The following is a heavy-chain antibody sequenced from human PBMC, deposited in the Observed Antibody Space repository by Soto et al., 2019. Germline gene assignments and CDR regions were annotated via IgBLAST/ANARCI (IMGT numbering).Heavy chain of an antibody. J-gene: IGHJ1*01. V-gene: IGHV1-2*02. Sequence: RAAVKVSCKACGYTFTGYYMHWVRQAPGQGLEWMGWINPNSGGTNYAQKFQGRVTMTRDTSISTAYMELSRLRSDDTAVYYCARGQQLASEYFQHWGQGTLVTVSS. CDR1: GYTFTGYY. CDR2: INPNSGGT. D-gene: IGHD6-13*01. CDR3: ARGQQLASEYFQH.